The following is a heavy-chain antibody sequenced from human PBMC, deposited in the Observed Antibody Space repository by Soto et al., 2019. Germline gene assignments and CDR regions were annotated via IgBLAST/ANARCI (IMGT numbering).Heavy chain of an antibody. J-gene: IGHJ4*02. Sequence: QVQLQQWGAGLLKPSETLSLTCAVYGGSFSGYYWSWIRQPPGKGLEWIGEINHSGSTNYNPSLKSRVTISVDTSKNQFSLKLSSVTAADTAVYYCARGVAYSSGWYVGFWRLGYWGQGTLVTVSS. D-gene: IGHD6-19*01. V-gene: IGHV4-34*01. CDR1: GGSFSGYY. CDR2: INHSGST. CDR3: ARGVAYSSGWYVGFWRLGY.